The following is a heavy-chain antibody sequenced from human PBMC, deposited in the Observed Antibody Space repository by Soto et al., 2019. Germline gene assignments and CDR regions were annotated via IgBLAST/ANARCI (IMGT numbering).Heavy chain of an antibody. CDR1: GCTFSTYA. CDR2: ISFDESIK. Sequence: GGSLKRSCAASGCTFSTYAMHWVRQAPGKGLKWVTFISFDESIKYYADSVKGRFSISRDVSKNTLYLHMSSLRAEDTAFYYCVREQNTSYSGSSSLTFYFDYWGQGTLVTVYS. J-gene: IGHJ4*02. V-gene: IGHV3-30-3*01. D-gene: IGHD3-22*01. CDR3: VREQNTSYSGSSSLTFYFDY.